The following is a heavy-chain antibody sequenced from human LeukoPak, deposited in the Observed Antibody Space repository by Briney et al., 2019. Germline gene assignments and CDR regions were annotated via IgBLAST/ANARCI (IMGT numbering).Heavy chain of an antibody. D-gene: IGHD7-27*01. CDR1: GFTFRGYD. CDR2: ISYDGSKQ. J-gene: IGHJ4*02. Sequence: PGRSPRLSCAASGFTFRGYDKHWVPQVPGKGLGWVTFISYDGSKQYYADSVKGRFTISRDNSKNTLYLQMSSLTIEDTAIYYCAKDRAWGLDYWGQGTPVTVSS. CDR3: AKDRAWGLDY. V-gene: IGHV3-30*18.